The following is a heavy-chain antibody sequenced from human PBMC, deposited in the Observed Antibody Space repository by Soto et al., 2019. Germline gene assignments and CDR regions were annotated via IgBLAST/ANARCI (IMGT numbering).Heavy chain of an antibody. CDR1: GYTFTNNY. Sequence: GASVKVSCKASGYTFTNNYMHWVRQAPGQGLEWMGMINPSGGSTSYEQKFQGRVSMTRDTSTSTFYMELSSLRFEDTALYYCTRDSYDSSGSNWFDPWGQGTLVTVSS. CDR3: TRDSYDSSGSNWFDP. D-gene: IGHD3-22*01. CDR2: INPSGGST. J-gene: IGHJ5*02. V-gene: IGHV1-46*01.